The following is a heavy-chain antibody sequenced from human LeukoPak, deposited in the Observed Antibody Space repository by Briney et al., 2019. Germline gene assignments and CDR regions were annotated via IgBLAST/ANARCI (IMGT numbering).Heavy chain of an antibody. Sequence: SETLSLTCAVSGYSIISDNYWVWIRQPPGQGLEWTGGIYHSGSTYYNPSLKSRVTMSVDTSKNQFSLKLSSVTAADTAVYYCARAPRDSSSSNYMRRFDYWGQGTLVTVSS. V-gene: IGHV4-38-2*01. CDR3: ARAPRDSSSSNYMRRFDY. CDR1: GYSIISDNY. CDR2: IYHSGST. D-gene: IGHD3-22*01. J-gene: IGHJ4*02.